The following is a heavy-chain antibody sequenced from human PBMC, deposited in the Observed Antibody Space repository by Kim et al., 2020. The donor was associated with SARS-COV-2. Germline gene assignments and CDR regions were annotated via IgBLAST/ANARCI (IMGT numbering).Heavy chain of an antibody. CDR3: ARGRSSGRFDY. D-gene: IGHD6-19*01. J-gene: IGHJ4*02. Sequence: TNYSPSRKSRVTISVDTSKIHFSLKLSSVAAADTAVYYCARGRSSGRFDYWGQGTLVTVSS. V-gene: IGHV4-59*09. CDR2: T.